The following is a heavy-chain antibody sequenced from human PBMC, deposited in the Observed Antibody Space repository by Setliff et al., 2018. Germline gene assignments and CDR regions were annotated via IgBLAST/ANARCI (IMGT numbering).Heavy chain of an antibody. D-gene: IGHD3-16*01. CDR3: ARLGAIPEPGTGVLG. Sequence: ASVKVSCKASGYTFSSYGITWVRQAPGQGLEWMGWISTYTGNTNYAQKLQGRVTMTTDTSTSTAYLELRSLTSDDTAVYYCARLGAIPEPGTGVLGWGQGTLVTVSS. J-gene: IGHJ4*02. CDR2: ISTYTGNT. CDR1: GYTFSSYG. V-gene: IGHV1-18*01.